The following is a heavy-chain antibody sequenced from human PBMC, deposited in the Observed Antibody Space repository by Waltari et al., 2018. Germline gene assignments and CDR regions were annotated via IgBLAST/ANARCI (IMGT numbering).Heavy chain of an antibody. CDR1: RFTFNRCW. Sequence: EGQVMESGGGVVQPGGSLRLSCGGSRFTFNRCWMSWVRQAPGKGLEWVANIKPDGSETNYADSVKGRFTISRDNAKNSLYLEMKSLRPEDTAVYYCARPNVPEDSAFRPDDYWGQGTVVTVSS. CDR2: IKPDGSET. D-gene: IGHD2-8*01. J-gene: IGHJ4*02. V-gene: IGHV3-7*01. CDR3: ARPNVPEDSAFRPDDY.